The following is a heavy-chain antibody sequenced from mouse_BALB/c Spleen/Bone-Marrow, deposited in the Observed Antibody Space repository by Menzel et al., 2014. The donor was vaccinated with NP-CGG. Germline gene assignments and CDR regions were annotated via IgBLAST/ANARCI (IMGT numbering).Heavy chain of an antibody. V-gene: IGHV4-1*02. Sequence: EVQLQESGGGLVQPGGSPKLSCAASGFDFRRYWMSWVRQAPGKGLEWIGEINPDSSTINYAPSLKDKFIISRDNAKNTLYLQMSKVRSEDTALYYCARLGYYGYFDYWGQGTTLTASS. D-gene: IGHD2-3*01. CDR1: GFDFRRYW. CDR3: ARLGYYGYFDY. CDR2: INPDSSTI. J-gene: IGHJ2*01.